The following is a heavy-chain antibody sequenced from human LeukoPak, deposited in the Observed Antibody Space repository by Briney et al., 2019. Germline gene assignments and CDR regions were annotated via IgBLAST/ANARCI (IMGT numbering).Heavy chain of an antibody. V-gene: IGHV4-31*03. CDR1: GGSISSGGYY. CDR3: ARGHIYASDYYYMDV. Sequence: SQTLSLTCTVSGGSISSGGYYWSWIRQHPGKGLEWIGYIYYSGSTYYNPSLKSRVTISVDTSKNQFSLKLSSVTAADTAVYYCARGHIYASDYYYMDVWGKGTTVTVSS. D-gene: IGHD2-2*01. J-gene: IGHJ6*03. CDR2: IYYSGST.